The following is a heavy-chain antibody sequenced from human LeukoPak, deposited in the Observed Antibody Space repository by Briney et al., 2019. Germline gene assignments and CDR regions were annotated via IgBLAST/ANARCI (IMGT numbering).Heavy chain of an antibody. D-gene: IGHD7-27*01. CDR1: GYTFTCYY. CDR3: ARAPGSHWDMDI. V-gene: IGHV1-2*02. J-gene: IGHJ6*02. CDR2: INSNTGDT. Sequence: ASVNLCCKASGYTFTCYYIHWVRRAPGQGLEWMGWINSNTGDTDYAQKFQGRVTMARDTSISTAYMELSRLRSDDTAVYYCARAPGSHWDMDIWGHGTTVTVSS.